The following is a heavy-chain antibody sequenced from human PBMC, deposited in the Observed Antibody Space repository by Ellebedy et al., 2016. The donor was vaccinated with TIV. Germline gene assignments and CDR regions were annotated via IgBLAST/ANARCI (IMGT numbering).Heavy chain of an antibody. J-gene: IGHJ4*02. CDR2: ISYDGSNK. CDR1: GFTFSSYA. D-gene: IGHD6-19*01. V-gene: IGHV3-30-3*01. CDR3: ARGALTAVAGTIDY. Sequence: GGSLRLXCAASGFTFSSYAMHWVRQAPGKGLEWVAVISYDGSNKYYADSVKGRFTISRDNSKNTLYLQMNSLRAEDTAVYYYARGALTAVAGTIDYWGQGTLVTVSS.